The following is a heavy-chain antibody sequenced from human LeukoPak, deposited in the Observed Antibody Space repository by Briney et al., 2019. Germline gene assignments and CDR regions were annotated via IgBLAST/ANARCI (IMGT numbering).Heavy chain of an antibody. J-gene: IGHJ4*02. CDR2: INHSGST. CDR1: GESFSGYY. D-gene: IGHD2-2*01. CDR3: ASTERCSTTCPLDY. V-gene: IGHV4-34*01. Sequence: PSETLSLTCTVYGESFSGYYWSWIRQPPGKGLEWIGEINHSGSTHYNPSPKSRVTISLDTSKNQFSLKLSSVTAADTAVYYCASTERCSTTCPLDYWGQGTLVTVSS.